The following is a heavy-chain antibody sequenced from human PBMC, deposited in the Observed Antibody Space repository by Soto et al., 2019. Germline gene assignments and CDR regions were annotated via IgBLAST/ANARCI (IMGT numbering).Heavy chain of an antibody. Sequence: PCESLKISWKGSGYTFTDYWIGWVRQLPGKGLEWMGIIYPGDSDTRYSPSFQGHVTITVDKSTSTAYLQWNTLKASDNAMYYCARNISNFRYEYYAMDVWGQGTTVTVSS. V-gene: IGHV5-51*01. D-gene: IGHD4-4*01. CDR1: GYTFTDYW. CDR3: ARNISNFRYEYYAMDV. CDR2: IYPGDSDT. J-gene: IGHJ6*02.